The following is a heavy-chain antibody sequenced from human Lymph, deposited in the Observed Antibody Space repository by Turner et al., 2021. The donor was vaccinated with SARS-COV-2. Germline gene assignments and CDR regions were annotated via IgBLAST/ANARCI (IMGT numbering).Heavy chain of an antibody. Sequence: QVQLVQSGAEVKNPGASVKVSCRVSGYTLTEVSMHWVRQAPGTGLEWMGGFDTDDGETIYAQKFQGRVPMTEDTSTDTAYMELRSLRSEDTAVYYCATGPYDFWSGPSPGSYGMDVWGQGTPVTVSS. CDR2: FDTDDGET. CDR1: GYTLTEVS. J-gene: IGHJ6*02. D-gene: IGHD3-3*01. V-gene: IGHV1-24*01. CDR3: ATGPYDFWSGPSPGSYGMDV.